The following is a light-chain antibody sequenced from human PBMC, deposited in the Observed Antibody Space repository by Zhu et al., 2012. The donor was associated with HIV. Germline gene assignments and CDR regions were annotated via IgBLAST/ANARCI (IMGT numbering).Light chain of an antibody. J-gene: IGKJ3*01. CDR3: QQYGDSIS. V-gene: IGKV3-20*01. Sequence: EIVLTQYPGTLSLSPGDKTTLSCKASQSVSSLAWYQQKPGQAPSLVIYGVSNRATGIPDRFSGSGSGTDFTLTIRRLEPEDFAVYYCQQYGDSISFGPGTRVDFK. CDR1: QSVSS. CDR2: GVS.